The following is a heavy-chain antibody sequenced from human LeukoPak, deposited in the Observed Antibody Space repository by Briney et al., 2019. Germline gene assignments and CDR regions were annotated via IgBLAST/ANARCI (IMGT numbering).Heavy chain of an antibody. CDR3: AKDNPMDYDILTGYSPFLDY. Sequence: GGSLRLSCAASGFTFSSYSMNWVRQAPGKGLEWVSYISSSSSTIYYADSVKGRFTISRDNAKNSLYLQMNSLRAEDTAVYYCAKDNPMDYDILTGYSPFLDYWGQGTLVTVSS. J-gene: IGHJ4*02. V-gene: IGHV3-48*01. CDR2: ISSSSSTI. D-gene: IGHD3-9*01. CDR1: GFTFSSYS.